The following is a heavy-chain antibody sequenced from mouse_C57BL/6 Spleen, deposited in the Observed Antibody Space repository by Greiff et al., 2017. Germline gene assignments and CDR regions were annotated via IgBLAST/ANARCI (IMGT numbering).Heavy chain of an antibody. Sequence: EVQLVESEGGLVQPGSSMKLSCTASGFTFSDYYMAWVRQVPEKGLEWVANINYDGSSTYYLDSLKSRFIISRDNAKNILYLQMSSLKSEDTATYYCARVIYGSSYRGWYFDVWGTGTTVTVSS. CDR2: INYDGSST. CDR1: GFTFSDYY. V-gene: IGHV5-16*01. J-gene: IGHJ1*03. CDR3: ARVIYGSSYRGWYFDV. D-gene: IGHD1-1*01.